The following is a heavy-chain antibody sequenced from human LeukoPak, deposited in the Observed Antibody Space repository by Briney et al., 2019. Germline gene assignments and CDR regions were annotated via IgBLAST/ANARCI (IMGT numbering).Heavy chain of an antibody. CDR3: ARDTGSSFDY. CDR1: GYTFTGYY. D-gene: IGHD1-14*01. J-gene: IGHJ4*02. V-gene: IGHV1-2*02. CDR2: INPNSGGT. Sequence: ASVKVSCKASGYTFTGYYMHWVRQAPGQGLEWMGWINPNSGGTNYAQKFQGRVTMSRDTSINTAYMELSRLISDDTAVYYCARDTGSSFDYWGQGTLVTVSS.